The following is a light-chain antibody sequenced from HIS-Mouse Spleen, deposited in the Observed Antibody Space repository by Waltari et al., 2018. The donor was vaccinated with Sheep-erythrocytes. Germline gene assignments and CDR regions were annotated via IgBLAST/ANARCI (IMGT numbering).Light chain of an antibody. CDR3: CSYAGSSTPWV. CDR2: EGS. V-gene: IGLV2-23*01. J-gene: IGLJ3*02. CDR1: SSDVGSYNL. Sequence: QSALTQPASVSGSPGQSITISCTGPSSDVGSYNLVSWYQQPPGKAPKLMIYEGSKRPSGVSTRFSGSKAGNTASLTISGLQAEDEADYYCCSYAGSSTPWVFGGGTKLTVL.